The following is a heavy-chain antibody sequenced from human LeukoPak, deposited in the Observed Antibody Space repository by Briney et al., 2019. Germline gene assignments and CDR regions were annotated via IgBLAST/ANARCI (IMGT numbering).Heavy chain of an antibody. D-gene: IGHD1-26*01. CDR1: GFTFGDYP. J-gene: IGHJ5*02. V-gene: IGHV3-43*02. Sequence: GGSLRLSCAASGFTFGDYPMHWIRQTPGQGLEWVSLISPDGGRSFQADSVRGRFTISRDNSKNSLYLQMNSLRSEDTALYYCAKDMGGSGRNWASSWFDPWGQGTLVTVSS. CDR3: AKDMGGSGRNWASSWFDP. CDR2: ISPDGGRS.